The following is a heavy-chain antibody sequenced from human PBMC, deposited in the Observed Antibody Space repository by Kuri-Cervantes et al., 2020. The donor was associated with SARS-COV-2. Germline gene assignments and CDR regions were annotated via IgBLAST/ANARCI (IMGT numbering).Heavy chain of an antibody. D-gene: IGHD3-10*01. CDR1: GYTFTSYG. CDR3: ARDQGNVRGLAWGMDV. V-gene: IGHV1-18*01. Sequence: ASVKVSCKASGYTFTSYGISWVRQAPGQGLEWMGWISAYNGNTNYAQKLQGRVTMTTDTSTSTAYMELRSLRSDDTAMYYCARDQGNVRGLAWGMDVWGKGTTVTSSS. CDR2: ISAYNGNT. J-gene: IGHJ6*04.